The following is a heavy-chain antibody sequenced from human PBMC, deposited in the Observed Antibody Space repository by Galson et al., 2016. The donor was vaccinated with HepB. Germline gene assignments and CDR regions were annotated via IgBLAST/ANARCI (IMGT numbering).Heavy chain of an antibody. CDR2: ISSSSSYI. CDR1: GFTFSSYS. J-gene: IGHJ3*02. V-gene: IGHV3-21*01. Sequence: SLRLSCAASGFTFSSYSMNWVRQAPGKGLEWVSSISSSSSYIYYADSVKGRFTISRDNAKNSLYLQMNSLRAEDTAVYYCARARFGYQDAFDIWGQGTMVTVSS. D-gene: IGHD5-18*01. CDR3: ARARFGYQDAFDI.